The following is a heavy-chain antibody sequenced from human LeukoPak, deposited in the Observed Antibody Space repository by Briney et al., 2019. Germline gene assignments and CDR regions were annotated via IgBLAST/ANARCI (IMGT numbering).Heavy chain of an antibody. CDR2: INTNTGNP. J-gene: IGHJ4*02. D-gene: IGHD3-22*01. V-gene: IGHV7-4-1*02. CDR3: ARRHYYDSSGYSLGSYYFDY. CDR1: GYTFTSYA. Sequence: ASVTVSCTASGYTFTSYAMNWVRQAPGQGLEWMGWINTNTGNPTYAQGFTGRFVFSLDTSVSTAYLQISSLKAEDTAVYYCARRHYYDSSGYSLGSYYFDYWGQGTLATVSS.